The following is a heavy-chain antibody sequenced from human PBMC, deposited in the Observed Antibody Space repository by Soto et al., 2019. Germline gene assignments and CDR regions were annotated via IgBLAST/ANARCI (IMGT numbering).Heavy chain of an antibody. CDR1: GGSISSYY. CDR2: IYYSGST. V-gene: IGHV4-59*01. CDR3: ARETWYYDQYYFDY. Sequence: QVQLQESGPGLMKPSETLSLTCTVSGGSISSYYWSWIRQPPGKGLEWIGYIYYSGSTNYNPSLKSRVTISVDTSKNQFSLKLSSVTAADTAVYYCARETWYYDQYYFDYWGQGTLVTVSS. D-gene: IGHD3-22*01. J-gene: IGHJ4*02.